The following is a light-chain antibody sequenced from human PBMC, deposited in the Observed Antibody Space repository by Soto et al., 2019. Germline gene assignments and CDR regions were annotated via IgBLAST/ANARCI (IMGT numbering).Light chain of an antibody. J-gene: IGLJ2*01. CDR3: AAWYDSMSDVL. Sequence: QSVLTQPPSASGTPGQRVTISCSGSSSNIGSNYVYWYQQLPGTVPQLLIYWNNELPSGVPARFSGSKSGTSAALAIRGLRSADEADYYCAAWYDSMSDVLFGGGTKVTVL. CDR2: WNN. V-gene: IGLV1-47*01. CDR1: SSNIGSNY.